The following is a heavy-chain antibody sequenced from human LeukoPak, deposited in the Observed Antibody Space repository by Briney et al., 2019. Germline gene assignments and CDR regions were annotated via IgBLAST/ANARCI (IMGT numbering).Heavy chain of an antibody. CDR3: AKLKTFDWFPVDY. CDR1: GYSISSGYY. Sequence: ETLSLTCTVSGYSISSGYYWGWIRQPPGKGLEWVSAISGSGGSTYYADSVKGRFTISRDNSKNTLYLQMNSLRAEDTAVYYCAKLKTFDWFPVDYWGQGTLVTVSS. V-gene: IGHV3-23*01. CDR2: ISGSGGST. J-gene: IGHJ4*02. D-gene: IGHD3-9*01.